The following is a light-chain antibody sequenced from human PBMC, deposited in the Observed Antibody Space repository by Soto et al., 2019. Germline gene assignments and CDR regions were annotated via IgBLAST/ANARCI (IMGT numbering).Light chain of an antibody. V-gene: IGKV2-28*01. CDR2: MGS. Sequence: DIVVTQSPLSLPVTPGEPASISCRSSQSLLHSNGYYYLDWYLQKPGQSPQVLIYMGSNRASGVPARFSGSGSGTDFTLTITRVEAEDVGVYYCMQTLQSRTFGQGTRLDIK. J-gene: IGKJ5*01. CDR3: MQTLQSRT. CDR1: QSLLHSNGYYY.